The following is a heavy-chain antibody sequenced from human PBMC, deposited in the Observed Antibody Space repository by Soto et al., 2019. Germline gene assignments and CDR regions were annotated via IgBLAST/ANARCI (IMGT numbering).Heavy chain of an antibody. V-gene: IGHV5-51*01. J-gene: IGHJ4*01. CDR3: ATLASGSDSYYDNHGKDD. CDR2: IYPGDSDT. D-gene: IGHD1-26*01. Sequence: GESLKISCKGSGYSFTSYWIGWVRQMPGKGLEWMGIIYPGDSDTRYSPSFQGQVTISADKSISTAYLQWSSLKASDTAMYYWATLASGSDSYYDNHGKDDWGQGTLVTVSS. CDR1: GYSFTSYW.